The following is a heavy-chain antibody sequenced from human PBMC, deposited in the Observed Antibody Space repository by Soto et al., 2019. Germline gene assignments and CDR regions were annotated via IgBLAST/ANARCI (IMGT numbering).Heavy chain of an antibody. V-gene: IGHV3-23*01. Sequence: PGGSLRLSCAASGFTVSCYAMSWVRQAPGKGLEWVSAISGSGGSTYYADSVKGRFTISRDNSKNTLYLQMNSLRAEDTAVYYCARSPPAYSYGVGFDYWGQGTLVTVSS. CDR2: ISGSGGST. CDR1: GFTVSCYA. J-gene: IGHJ4*02. D-gene: IGHD5-18*01. CDR3: ARSPPAYSYGVGFDY.